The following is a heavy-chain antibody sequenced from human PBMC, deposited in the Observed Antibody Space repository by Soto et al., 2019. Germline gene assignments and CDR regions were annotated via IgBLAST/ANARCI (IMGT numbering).Heavy chain of an antibody. J-gene: IGHJ5*02. D-gene: IGHD1-26*01. CDR2: IIPIFGTA. CDR3: ARAIVGPTTTGWLDP. Sequence: QVQLVQSGAEVKKPGSSVKVSCKASGGTFSRYAISWVRQAPGQGLEWMGGIIPIFGTANYAQKFQGRVKITAEEYTSTAYMELSSLRFEDTAVYYCARAIVGPTTTGWLDPWGQGTLVTVSS. CDR1: GGTFSRYA. V-gene: IGHV1-69*01.